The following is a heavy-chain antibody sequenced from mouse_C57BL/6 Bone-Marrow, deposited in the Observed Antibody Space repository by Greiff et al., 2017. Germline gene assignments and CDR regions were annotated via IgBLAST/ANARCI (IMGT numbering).Heavy chain of an antibody. V-gene: IGHV1-81*01. J-gene: IGHJ1*03. D-gene: IGHD1-1*01. Sequence: VQLVESGAELARPGASVKLSCKASGYTFTSYGISWVKQRTGQGLEWIGEIYPRSGNTYYNEKFKGKATLTADKSSSTAYMELRSLTSEVSAVYFCAYDSRPRYFDVWGTGTTVTVSS. CDR3: AYDSRPRYFDV. CDR2: IYPRSGNT. CDR1: GYTFTSYG.